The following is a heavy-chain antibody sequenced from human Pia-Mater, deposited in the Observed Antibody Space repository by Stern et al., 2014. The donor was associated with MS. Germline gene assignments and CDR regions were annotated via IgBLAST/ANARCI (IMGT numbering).Heavy chain of an antibody. CDR1: GYSFSDFY. CDR3: TRGDLVIVSVVLGRFDP. Sequence: QLVQSGAEVKKTGASLKVSCKASGYSFSDFYIHWVRQAPGQGLEWMGRINPKSGGTKYAQKFRGRVTMTSDTSSSTAHMELSRLTSDDTAIYYCTRGDLVIVSVVLGRFDPWGQGTLATVAS. J-gene: IGHJ5*02. V-gene: IGHV1-2*06. CDR2: INPKSGGT. D-gene: IGHD2/OR15-2a*01.